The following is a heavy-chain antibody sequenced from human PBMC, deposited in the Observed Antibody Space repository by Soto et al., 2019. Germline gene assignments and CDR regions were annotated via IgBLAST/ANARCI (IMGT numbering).Heavy chain of an antibody. CDR1: GFSLSTGGVG. J-gene: IGHJ4*02. Sequence: QITLKESGPTLVKPTQTLTLTCTFSGFSLSTGGVGVGWIRQPPGKALEWLALIYWDDDKRYSPSLKSRLTTTKYTSKKQLVLTINNMDPVDTATYYFAHRPSYYYDSSGYYPYFDSWGQGTLVTVSS. CDR3: AHRPSYYYDSSGYYPYFDS. CDR2: IYWDDDK. V-gene: IGHV2-5*02. D-gene: IGHD3-22*01.